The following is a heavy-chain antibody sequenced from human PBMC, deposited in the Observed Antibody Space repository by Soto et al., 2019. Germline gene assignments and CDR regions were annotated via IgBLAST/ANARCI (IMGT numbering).Heavy chain of an antibody. D-gene: IGHD2-15*01. CDR1: GGSISSGGYY. CDR2: IYYSVST. Sequence: ASETLSLTCTVSGGSISSGGYYWSWIRQHPGKGLEWIGYIYYSVSTYYNPSLKSRVTISVDTSKNQFSLKLSSVTAADTAVYYCARGSVSKGYCSGGSCRQADYWGQGTLVTVSS. CDR3: ARGSVSKGYCSGGSCRQADY. J-gene: IGHJ4*02. V-gene: IGHV4-31*03.